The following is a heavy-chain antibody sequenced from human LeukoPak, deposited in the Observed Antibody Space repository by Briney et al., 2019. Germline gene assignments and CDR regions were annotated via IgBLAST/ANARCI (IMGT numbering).Heavy chain of an antibody. D-gene: IGHD6-19*01. CDR1: GFTFSSYG. Sequence: PGRSLRLSCAASGFTFSSYGMHWVRQAPGKGLEWVAVIWYDGSNKYYADSVKGRSTISRDNSKNTLYLQMNSLRAEDTAVYYCARLGQWLDYWGQGTLVTVSS. J-gene: IGHJ4*02. V-gene: IGHV3-33*01. CDR3: ARLGQWLDY. CDR2: IWYDGSNK.